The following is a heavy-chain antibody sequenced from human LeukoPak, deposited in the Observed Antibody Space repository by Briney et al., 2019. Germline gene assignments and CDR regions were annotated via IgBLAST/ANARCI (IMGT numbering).Heavy chain of an antibody. V-gene: IGHV1-18*01. CDR3: ARRSSSWDHFDY. CDR1: GYTFTSYG. D-gene: IGHD6-13*01. Sequence: ASVKVSCKASGYTFTSYGISWVRQAPGQGLEWMGWISTYSGNTNYAQKVQGRVTMTTDTSTSTAYMELRSLRSDDTAVYYCARRSSSWDHFDYWGQGTLVTVSS. J-gene: IGHJ4*02. CDR2: ISTYSGNT.